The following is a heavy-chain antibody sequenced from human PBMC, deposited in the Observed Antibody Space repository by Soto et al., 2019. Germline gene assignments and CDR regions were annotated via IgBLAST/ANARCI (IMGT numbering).Heavy chain of an antibody. CDR2: ISSSGGAI. CDR1: GFIFSDYT. V-gene: IGHV3-48*02. Sequence: PXGSLRLSCAASGFIFSDYTVTWVRQAPGRGLEFVSHISSSGGAIFYAESVKGRFTVSRDNAKNSLYLQMNSLRDEDTAVYFCARDHGGSTWFVGVYYFFGMDVWGQGTAVTVSS. J-gene: IGHJ6*02. CDR3: ARDHGGSTWFVGVYYFFGMDV. D-gene: IGHD6-13*01.